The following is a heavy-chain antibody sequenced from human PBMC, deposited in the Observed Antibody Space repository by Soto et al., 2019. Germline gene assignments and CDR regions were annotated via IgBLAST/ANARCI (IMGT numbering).Heavy chain of an antibody. J-gene: IGHJ6*03. Sequence: QITLKESGPTLVKPTQPLTLTCTFSGFSLTTSGEAVGWIRQPPGKDLEWLAVIYWDDDKRSSPSLTSRLTITKETSKHQVVLTMTNMDPVDTATYYCAHIPGSGQLLYAYYYDIDVWGKGTTVTVSS. V-gene: IGHV2-5*02. D-gene: IGHD1-1*01. CDR2: IYWDDDK. CDR3: AHIPGSGQLLYAYYYDIDV. CDR1: GFSLTTSGEA.